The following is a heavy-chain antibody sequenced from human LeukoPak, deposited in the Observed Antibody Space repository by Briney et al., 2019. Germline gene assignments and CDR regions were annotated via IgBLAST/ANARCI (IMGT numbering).Heavy chain of an antibody. Sequence: GGSLRLSCAASGFTFSGCDMHWVRQASGKGLEWVGRITTKANTYATAYAASLKGRLTISRDDSTNTAYLQMNNLRIEDTAVYYCTTYKSGHYWGQGVLVTVSS. V-gene: IGHV3-73*01. D-gene: IGHD3-3*01. CDR1: GFTFSGCD. CDR2: ITTKANTYAT. CDR3: TTYKSGHY. J-gene: IGHJ4*02.